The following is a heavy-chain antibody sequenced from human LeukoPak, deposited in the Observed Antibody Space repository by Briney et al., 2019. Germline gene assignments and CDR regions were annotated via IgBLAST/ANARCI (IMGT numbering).Heavy chain of an antibody. D-gene: IGHD1-26*01. J-gene: IGHJ4*02. CDR1: GFSVINNY. Sequence: GGSLRLSCAASGFSVINNYMSWVRQAPGKGLEWVSSVSGGGGTTYYPDSVKGRFTISRDSSKNTLYLQMNSLRAEDTAVYYCAKARDLAIVAAHFDYWGQGTLVTVSS. CDR2: VSGGGGTT. CDR3: AKARDLAIVAAHFDY. V-gene: IGHV3-23*01.